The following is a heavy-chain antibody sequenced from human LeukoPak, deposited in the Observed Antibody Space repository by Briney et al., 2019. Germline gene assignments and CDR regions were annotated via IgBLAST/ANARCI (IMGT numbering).Heavy chain of an antibody. V-gene: IGHV4-59*11. D-gene: IGHD1-26*01. CDR1: GGSISSHY. J-gene: IGHJ6*03. CDR3: ARAQYSGSYTLSMYYYYYMDA. Sequence: SETLSLTCTVSGGSISSHYWRWIRQPPGKGLEWIGYIYYSGSTNYNPSLKSRVTISVDTSKNQFSLKLSSVTAADTAVYYCARAQYSGSYTLSMYYYYYMDAWGKGTTVTVSS. CDR2: IYYSGST.